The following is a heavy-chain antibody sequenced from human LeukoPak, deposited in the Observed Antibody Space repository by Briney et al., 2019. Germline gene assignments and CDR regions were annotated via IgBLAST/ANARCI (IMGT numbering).Heavy chain of an antibody. J-gene: IGHJ6*03. CDR2: IYYSGST. CDR3: ARRRDCSSTSCSGYYYYYMDV. CDR1: GVSFSSSSYY. D-gene: IGHD2-2*01. Sequence: SETLCLSCTVSGVSFSSSSYYWGWIRQPPGKGLEWIGSIYYSGSTYYNPSLKSRVTISVDTSKNQFSLKLSSVTAAGTAVYYCARRRDCSSTSCSGYYYYYMDVWGKGTTVTVSS. V-gene: IGHV4-39*01.